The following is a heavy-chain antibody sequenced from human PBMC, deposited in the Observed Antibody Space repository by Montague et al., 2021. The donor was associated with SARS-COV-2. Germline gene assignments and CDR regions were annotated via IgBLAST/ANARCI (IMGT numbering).Heavy chain of an antibody. J-gene: IGHJ6*02. Sequence: TLSLTCAASGDSMTSGSHFWTWIRQSAGKGLEWIGHIQTSGTSNYNPSLRDRVTFSVDTSRNQFSLQLRSVTAADTAIYYCARDRPESWRISPGLAGLFATVVHSASGMDVWGRGTTVIVS. D-gene: IGHD3-10*01. CDR2: IQTSGTS. V-gene: IGHV4-61*09. CDR3: ARDRPESWRISPGLAGLFATVVHSASGMDV. CDR1: GDSMTSGSHF.